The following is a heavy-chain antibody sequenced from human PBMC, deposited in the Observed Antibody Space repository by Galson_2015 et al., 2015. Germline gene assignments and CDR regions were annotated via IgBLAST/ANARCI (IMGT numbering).Heavy chain of an antibody. V-gene: IGHV1-18*01. CDR1: GYSFIEYG. D-gene: IGHD3-22*01. CDR2: ISEKNGNT. J-gene: IGHJ4*02. Sequence: SVKVSCKASGYSFIEYGSSWVRQALGQGLEWMGWISEKNGNTNYAQKFQGRVTMTTDTSTNTAHLELTSLRSDDTAVYYCAREGGWDNSGHYFFDYWGQGTLVTVSS. CDR3: AREGGWDNSGHYFFDY.